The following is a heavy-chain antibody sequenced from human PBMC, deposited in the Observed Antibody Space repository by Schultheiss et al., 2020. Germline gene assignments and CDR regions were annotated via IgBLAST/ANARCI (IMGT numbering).Heavy chain of an antibody. CDR2: IDPSDSYA. J-gene: IGHJ4*02. V-gene: IGHV5-10-1*01. Sequence: GESLKISCKGSGYSFTSYWISWVRQMPGKGLEWMGRIDPSDSYASYSPSFEGHVTISADKSIRTAYLQWSSLKASDTAMYYCAGLYCSGATCSFDYWGQGTLGTVSS. CDR3: AGLYCSGATCSFDY. CDR1: GYSFTSYW. D-gene: IGHD2-15*01.